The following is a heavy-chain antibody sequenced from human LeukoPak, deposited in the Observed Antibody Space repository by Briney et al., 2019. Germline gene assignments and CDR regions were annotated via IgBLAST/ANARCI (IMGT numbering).Heavy chain of an antibody. V-gene: IGHV4-59*01. Sequence: SETLSLTCTVSGGSINSYYWSWIRQPPGKGLEWIGYIYYSGSTNYNPSLKSRVTISVDTSKNQFSLKLSSVTAADTAVYYCARGAYYYGSGDYYMDVWGKGTTVTISS. J-gene: IGHJ6*03. CDR1: GGSINSYY. D-gene: IGHD3-10*01. CDR3: ARGAYYYGSGDYYMDV. CDR2: IYYSGST.